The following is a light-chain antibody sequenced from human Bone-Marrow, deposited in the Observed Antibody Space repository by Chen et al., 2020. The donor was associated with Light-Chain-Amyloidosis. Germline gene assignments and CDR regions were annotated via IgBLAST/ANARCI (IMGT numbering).Light chain of an antibody. CDR3: QSADSSGTYEVI. CDR1: DLPTKY. V-gene: IGLV3-25*03. J-gene: IGLJ2*01. Sequence: SYELTQPPSVSVSPGQTPRLTCSGDDLPTKYAYWYQQNPGQPPVLVIHRDTERPSGISERFSGSSSGTTATLTISGVQAEDEADYHCQSADSSGTYEVIFGGGTKLTVL. CDR2: RDT.